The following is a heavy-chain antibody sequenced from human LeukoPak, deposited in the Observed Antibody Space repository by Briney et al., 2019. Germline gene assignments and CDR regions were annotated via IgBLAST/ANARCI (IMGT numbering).Heavy chain of an antibody. CDR1: GFTFSSYY. Sequence: GGSLRLSCAASGFTFSSYYMSWVRQAPGKGLEWVANIKKDGSEKYYVDSVRGRFTISRDNAKTSLYLQMNSLRAEDTAVYYCARGDSSGWYYFDYWGQGTLVTVSS. J-gene: IGHJ4*02. V-gene: IGHV3-7*01. CDR2: IKKDGSEK. D-gene: IGHD6-19*01. CDR3: ARGDSSGWYYFDY.